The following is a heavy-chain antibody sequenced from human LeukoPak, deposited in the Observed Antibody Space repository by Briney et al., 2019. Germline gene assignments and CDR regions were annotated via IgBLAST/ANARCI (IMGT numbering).Heavy chain of an antibody. D-gene: IGHD6-13*01. CDR1: GGSISSSNW. CDR3: AREVAAAGTLYFDL. V-gene: IGHV4-4*02. CDR2: IYHSGST. Sequence: PSGTLSLTCAVSGGSISSSNWWSWVRQPPGKGLEWIGEIYHSGSTNYNPSPKSRVTISVDKSKNQFSLKLGSVTAADTAVYYCAREVAAAGTLYFDLWGRGTLVTVSS. J-gene: IGHJ2*01.